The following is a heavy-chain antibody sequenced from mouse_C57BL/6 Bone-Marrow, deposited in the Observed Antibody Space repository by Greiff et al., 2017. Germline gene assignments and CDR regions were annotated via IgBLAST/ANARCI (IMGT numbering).Heavy chain of an antibody. CDR1: GYTFTSYW. CDR2: IYPGNSDT. J-gene: IGHJ2*01. Sequence: EVQLQQSGTVLARPGASVKMSCKTSGYTFTSYWMHWVKQRPGQGLEWIGAIYPGNSDTSYNQKFKGKAKLTAVTSASTAYMELSSLTNEDSAVYYCTFRWVLHDYWGQGTTLTVSS. CDR3: TFRWVLHDY. V-gene: IGHV1-5*01. D-gene: IGHD2-3*01.